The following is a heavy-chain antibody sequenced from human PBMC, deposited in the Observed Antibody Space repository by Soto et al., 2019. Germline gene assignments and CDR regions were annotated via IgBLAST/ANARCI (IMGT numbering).Heavy chain of an antibody. CDR1: GYTFTSYY. CDR2: INPSGGST. V-gene: IGHV1-46*01. D-gene: IGHD3-9*01. Sequence: ASVKVSCKASGYTFTSYYMHWVRQAPGQGLEWMGIINPSGGSTSYAQKFQGRVTMTRDKSTSTVYMELSSLRSEDTAVYYCARDYYDILTGYLAAQGYYGMDVWGQGTTVTVSS. J-gene: IGHJ6*02. CDR3: ARDYYDILTGYLAAQGYYGMDV.